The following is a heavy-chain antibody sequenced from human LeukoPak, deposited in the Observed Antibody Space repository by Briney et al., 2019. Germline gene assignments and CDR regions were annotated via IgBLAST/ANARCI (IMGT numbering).Heavy chain of an antibody. Sequence: ASVKVSCKASGYTFTGYYMHWVRQAPGQGLEWMGWINPNSGGTNYAPKFQGRVTMTRDTSISTAYMELSRLRSDDTAVYYCARVGGYCTNGVCLFDYWGQGTLVTVSS. CDR1: GYTFTGYY. CDR2: INPNSGGT. D-gene: IGHD2-8*01. J-gene: IGHJ4*02. CDR3: ARVGGYCTNGVCLFDY. V-gene: IGHV1-2*02.